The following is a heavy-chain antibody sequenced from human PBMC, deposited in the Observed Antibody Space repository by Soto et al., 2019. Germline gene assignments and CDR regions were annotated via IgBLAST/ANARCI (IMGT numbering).Heavy chain of an antibody. Sequence: PSETLSLTCAVYGGSFSAYYWSWIRQPPGKGLEWIGEINHSGGTSYNPFLKSRVTISVDTSKSQFSLKLTSVTAADRAVYYCARGSVDTVDSSGFYEDWGQGTPVTVSS. D-gene: IGHD3-22*01. CDR1: GGSFSAYY. J-gene: IGHJ4*02. CDR2: INHSGGT. V-gene: IGHV4-34*01. CDR3: ARGSVDTVDSSGFYED.